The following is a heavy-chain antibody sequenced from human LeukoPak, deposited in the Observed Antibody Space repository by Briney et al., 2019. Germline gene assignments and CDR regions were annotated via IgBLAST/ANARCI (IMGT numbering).Heavy chain of an antibody. CDR1: GYTFTSYG. J-gene: IGHJ4*02. CDR2: ISAYNGNT. Sequence: ASVKVSCKASGYTFTSYGISWVRQAPGQGLEWMGWISAYNGNTNYAQKLQGRVTMTTDTSTSTAYMELRSLRSDDTAVYYCARLEWLLRKTPKYYFDYWGQGTLVTVSS. D-gene: IGHD3-3*01. CDR3: ARLEWLLRKTPKYYFDY. V-gene: IGHV1-18*01.